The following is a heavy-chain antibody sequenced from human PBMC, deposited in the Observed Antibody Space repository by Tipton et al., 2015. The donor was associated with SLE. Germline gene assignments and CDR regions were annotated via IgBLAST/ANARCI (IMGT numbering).Heavy chain of an antibody. CDR2: INHSGST. CDR1: GGSISSSSYY. V-gene: IGHV4-39*07. J-gene: IGHJ4*02. D-gene: IGHD4-11*01. CDR3: ACKSPHNYALDY. Sequence: TLSLTCTVSGGSISSSSYYWGWIRQPPGKGLEWIGEINHSGSTNYNPSLKSRVTISVDTSKNQFSLKLSSVTAADTAVYYCACKSPHNYALDYWGQGTLVTVSS.